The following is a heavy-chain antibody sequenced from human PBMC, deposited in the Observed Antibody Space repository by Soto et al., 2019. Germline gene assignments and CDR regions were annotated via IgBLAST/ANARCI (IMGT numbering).Heavy chain of an antibody. CDR2: FNPILSFS. V-gene: IGHV1-69*02. CDR1: GDTFNFYT. D-gene: IGHD3-10*01. Sequence: QVQLVQSGAEVKKPGSSVKVSCKASGDTFNFYTINWVRQAPGLGLEWMGRFNPILSFSNSALKFQGRVTLTSDKSTRTAYMVLSSLRSEATAIYYCATSFGSGSRAFDYWGQGALVTVSS. CDR3: ATSFGSGSRAFDY. J-gene: IGHJ4*02.